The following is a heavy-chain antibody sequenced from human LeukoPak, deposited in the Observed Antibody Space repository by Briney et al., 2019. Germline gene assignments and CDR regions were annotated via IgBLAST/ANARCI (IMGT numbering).Heavy chain of an antibody. V-gene: IGHV4-34*01. CDR1: GGSFSGYY. D-gene: IGHD2-21*02. J-gene: IGHJ6*03. Sequence: SETLSLTYAVYGGSFSGYYWSWIRQPPGKGLEWIGEINHSGSTNYNPSLKSRVTISVDTSKNQFSLKLSSVTAADTAVYYCARGRAYCGGDCYLQYYYYYMDVWGKGTTVTVSS. CDR3: ARGRAYCGGDCYLQYYYYYMDV. CDR2: INHSGST.